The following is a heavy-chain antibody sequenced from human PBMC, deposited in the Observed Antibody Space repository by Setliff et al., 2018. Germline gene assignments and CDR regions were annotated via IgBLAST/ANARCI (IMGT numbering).Heavy chain of an antibody. CDR2: IKQDGSTK. D-gene: IGHD3-22*01. CDR1: GFSFSRHW. CDR3: VRDDADNYDAFDN. J-gene: IGHJ3*02. Sequence: GESLKISCVGSGFSFSRHWMSWVRQAPGKGLEWVADIKQDGSTKYYLDSVKGRFTISRDNAKRSLYLQMNGLRADDTGVYYCVRDDADNYDAFDNWGQGTLVTVSS. V-gene: IGHV3-7*01.